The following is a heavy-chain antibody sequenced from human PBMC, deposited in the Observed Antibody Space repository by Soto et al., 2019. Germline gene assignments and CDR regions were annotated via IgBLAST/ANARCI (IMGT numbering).Heavy chain of an antibody. CDR2: INPNSGGT. V-gene: IGHV1-2*02. CDR3: ARAARVGTYYYDSSGYYYQGWFDP. D-gene: IGHD3-22*01. Sequence: ASVKVSCKASGYTFTGYYMHWVRQAPGQGLEWVGWINPNSGGTNYAQKFQGRVTMTRDTSISTAYMELSRLRSDDTAVYYCARAARVGTYYYDSSGYYYQGWFDPWGQGTLVTVSS. CDR1: GYTFTGYY. J-gene: IGHJ5*02.